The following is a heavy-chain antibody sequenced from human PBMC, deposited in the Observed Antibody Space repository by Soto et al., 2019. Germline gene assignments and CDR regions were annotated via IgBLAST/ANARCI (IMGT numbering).Heavy chain of an antibody. V-gene: IGHV1-8*02. CDR1: GYTFINYH. CDR3: ARDRGSFYYAAGP. J-gene: IGHJ5*02. CDR2: MDPKSGKT. Sequence: QLQLVTSGAEVKRPGASVRVSCKASGYTFINYHINWVRQATGQGLEWMGYMDPKSGKTGYAQKFQGRVAMTTDTSISTAYLELSILRSEDTAEYFCARDRGSFYYAAGPWGQGTLVTVSS. D-gene: IGHD3-22*01.